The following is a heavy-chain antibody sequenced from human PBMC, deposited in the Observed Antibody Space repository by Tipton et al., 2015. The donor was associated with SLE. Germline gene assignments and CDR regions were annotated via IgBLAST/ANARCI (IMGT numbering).Heavy chain of an antibody. J-gene: IGHJ4*02. D-gene: IGHD3-10*01. CDR1: GGSFSGYY. Sequence: TLSLTCAVYGGSFSGYYWSWIRQPPGKGLGWIGEINHSGSTNFNPSLKSRVTISVDTSKNQFSLKLGSVTAADTAVYYCARPQIKDGYYFDYWGQGTLVTVSS. CDR3: ARPQIKDGYYFDY. CDR2: INHSGST. V-gene: IGHV4-34*01.